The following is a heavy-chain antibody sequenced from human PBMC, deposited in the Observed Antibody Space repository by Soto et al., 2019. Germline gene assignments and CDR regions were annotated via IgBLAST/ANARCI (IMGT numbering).Heavy chain of an antibody. Sequence: ASVKVSCKASGGTFSSYAISWVRQAPGQGLEWMGGIIPIFGTANYAQKFQGRVTITADEFTSTAYMEVSSLRSEDTAVYYCARVPVRFLEWSHAFDIWGQGTMVTVSS. V-gene: IGHV1-69*13. CDR2: IIPIFGTA. CDR1: GGTFSSYA. J-gene: IGHJ3*02. CDR3: ARVPVRFLEWSHAFDI. D-gene: IGHD3-3*01.